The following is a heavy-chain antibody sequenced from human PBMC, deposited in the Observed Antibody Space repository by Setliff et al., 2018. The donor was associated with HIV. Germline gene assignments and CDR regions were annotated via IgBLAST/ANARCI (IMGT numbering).Heavy chain of an antibody. V-gene: IGHV4-39*01. D-gene: IGHD3-3*01. Sequence: PSETLALTCTVSGGSFTSRSYYWGWIRQPPGKGLEWIGSIFYSGITYYNPSLKSRVTISVDTSKNQFSLNLTSVTAADTAVYYCARSKPFYDFWGGYYTHGAFKIWGLGTMVTV. CDR3: ARSKPFYDFWGGYYTHGAFKI. J-gene: IGHJ3*02. CDR2: IFYSGIT. CDR1: GGSFTSRSYY.